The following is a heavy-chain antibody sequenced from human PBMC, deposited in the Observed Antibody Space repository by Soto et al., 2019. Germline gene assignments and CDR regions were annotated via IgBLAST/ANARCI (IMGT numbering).Heavy chain of an antibody. J-gene: IGHJ4*02. V-gene: IGHV4-59*08. CDR2: TYNSRST. Sequence: QVQLQQSGPGLVKPAETLSLTCTVSGGSISSYYWSWIRQPPGKGLECIGYTYNSRSTNYNPSLKSRVNISVDMSKNQFSLKLNSVTAADTAVYYCARHESSGWYYFDYWGQGTLVTVSS. D-gene: IGHD6-19*01. CDR3: ARHESSGWYYFDY. CDR1: GGSISSYY.